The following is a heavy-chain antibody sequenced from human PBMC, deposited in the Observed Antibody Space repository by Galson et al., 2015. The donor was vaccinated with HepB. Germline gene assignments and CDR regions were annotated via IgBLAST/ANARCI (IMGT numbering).Heavy chain of an antibody. CDR1: GFSPSTSGMC. CDR2: IDWDDDK. CDR3: ARIQGDYDILTGPFDY. V-gene: IGHV2-70*01. D-gene: IGHD3-9*01. J-gene: IGHJ4*02. Sequence: PALVKPTQTLTLTCTFSGFSPSTSGMCVSWIRQPPGKALEWLALIDWDDDKYYSTSLKTRLTISKDTSKNQVVLTMTNMDPVDTATYYCARIQGDYDILTGPFDYWGQGTLVTVSS.